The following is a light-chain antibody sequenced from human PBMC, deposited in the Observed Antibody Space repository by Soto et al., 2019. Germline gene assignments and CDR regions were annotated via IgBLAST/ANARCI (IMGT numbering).Light chain of an antibody. CDR1: SSDVGSYNL. V-gene: IGLV2-23*01. CDR3: CSFAGRSTPYV. Sequence: QSALTQPASVSGSPGQSITISCTGTSSDVGSYNLVSWYLQHPGKAPKLLIYEDNKRPSGVSNRFSGSKSGNTASLTISGLQAEDEADFYCCSFAGRSTPYVFGTGTKSPS. CDR2: EDN. J-gene: IGLJ1*01.